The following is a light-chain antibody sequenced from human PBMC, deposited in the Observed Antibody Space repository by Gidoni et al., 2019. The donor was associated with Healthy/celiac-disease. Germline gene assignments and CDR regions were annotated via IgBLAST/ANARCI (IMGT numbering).Light chain of an antibody. Sequence: IVMTQSPATLSVSPGERATLSCRASQSVSSNLAWYQQKPGQAPRLLIYGASTRATGIPARFSGSGSGTELTLTISSLQSEDFAVYYCQQYNNWPQTFGQGTKLEIK. V-gene: IGKV3-15*01. CDR1: QSVSSN. CDR3: QQYNNWPQT. CDR2: GAS. J-gene: IGKJ2*01.